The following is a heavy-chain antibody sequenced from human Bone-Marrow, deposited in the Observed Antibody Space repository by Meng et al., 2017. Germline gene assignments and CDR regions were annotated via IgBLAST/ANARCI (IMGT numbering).Heavy chain of an antibody. CDR1: RFTFANYS. J-gene: IGHJ6*02. V-gene: IGHV3-7*01. CDR2: IKEDGSEK. CDR3: ARLNWGFTLKYYYYGMDV. Sequence: GESLKISCAASRFTFANYSMTWVRQAPGKGLEWVANIKEDGSEKFYVDSVKVRFTITRDNDANSLYLQMNSLRAEDTTVYYCARLNWGFTLKYYYYGMDVWGQGTTVTVSS. D-gene: IGHD7-27*01.